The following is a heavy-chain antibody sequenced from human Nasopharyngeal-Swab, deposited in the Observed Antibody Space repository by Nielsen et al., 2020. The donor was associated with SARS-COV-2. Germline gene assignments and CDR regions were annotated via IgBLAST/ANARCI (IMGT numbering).Heavy chain of an antibody. CDR1: GGSFRGYN. V-gene: IGHV4-34*01. CDR3: ARSSYWFVVGLLRPNRLFDY. D-gene: IGHD2-21*01. Sequence: SETLSLTCAVYGGSFRGYNWSWNRQPPGKGLEWTGEINHSGSTNYNPSLKSQVTISVDTSKNQFSLKLSSVTAADTAVYYCARSSYWFVVGLLRPNRLFDYWGQGTLVTVSS. J-gene: IGHJ4*02. CDR2: INHSGST.